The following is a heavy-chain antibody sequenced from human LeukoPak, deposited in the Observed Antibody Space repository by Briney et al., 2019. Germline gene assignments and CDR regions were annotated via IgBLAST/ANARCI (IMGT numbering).Heavy chain of an antibody. D-gene: IGHD3-22*01. V-gene: IGHV4-34*01. J-gene: IGHJ4*02. CDR1: GGSFSGYY. CDR3: ARCYYDSSGYYGFDY. Sequence: SETLSLTCAVYGGSFSGYYWSWIRQPPGKGLEWIGEINHSGSTNYNPSLKSRVTISVDTSKNQFSLKLSSVTAAGTAVYYCARCYYDSSGYYGFDYWGQGTLVTVSS. CDR2: INHSGST.